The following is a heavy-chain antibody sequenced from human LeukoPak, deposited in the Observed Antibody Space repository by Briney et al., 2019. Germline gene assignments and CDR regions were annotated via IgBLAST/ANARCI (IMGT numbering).Heavy chain of an antibody. CDR1: GFTFSSYG. CDR2: ISYDGSNK. CDR3: AGGYSYGSYFDY. J-gene: IGHJ4*02. V-gene: IGHV3-30*03. Sequence: GGSLRLSCAASGFTFSSYGMHWVRQAPGKGLEWVAVISYDGSNKYYADSVKGRFTISRDNSKNTLYLQMNSLRAEDTAVYYCAGGYSYGSYFDYWGQGTLSPSPQ. D-gene: IGHD5-18*01.